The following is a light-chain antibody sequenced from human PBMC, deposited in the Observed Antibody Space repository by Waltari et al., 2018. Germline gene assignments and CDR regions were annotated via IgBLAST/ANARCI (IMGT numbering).Light chain of an antibody. J-gene: IGKJ1*01. Sequence: EIVLTQSPGTASLSPGERVTLSYRASQSVGSSSLAWYQQKPGQAPRRVIYRASRRATCIPDRFSGSGSGTDFSLTISRLEPEDFAVYYCQQHGTLPATFGQGTKVEIK. CDR2: RAS. CDR1: QSVGSSS. CDR3: QQHGTLPAT. V-gene: IGKV3-20*01.